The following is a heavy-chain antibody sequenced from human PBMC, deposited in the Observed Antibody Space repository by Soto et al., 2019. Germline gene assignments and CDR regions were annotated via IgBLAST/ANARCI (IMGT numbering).Heavy chain of an antibody. CDR2: IIPIFGTA. J-gene: IGHJ6*02. D-gene: IGHD1-26*01. Sequence: QVQLVQSGAEVKKPGSSVKVSCKASGGTFSSYAISWVRQAPGQGLEWMGGIIPIFGTANYAQKFQGRVTITADEPTSTAYMELSSLRSEDTAVYYCAIKMRNRGIVGATGYYYGMDVWGQGTTVTVSS. CDR3: AIKMRNRGIVGATGYYYGMDV. V-gene: IGHV1-69*01. CDR1: GGTFSSYA.